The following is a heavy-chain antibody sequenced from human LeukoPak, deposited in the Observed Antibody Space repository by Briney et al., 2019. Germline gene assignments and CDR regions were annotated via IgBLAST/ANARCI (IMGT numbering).Heavy chain of an antibody. J-gene: IGHJ3*02. CDR1: GGSISTYY. Sequence: SETLSLTCTVSGGSISTYYWNWIRQPAGKGLEWIGRIYTGGYTNYNPSLKSRVTMSVDTSKNQFSLKLSSVTAADTAVYYCARSKGGTSLVSRYAFDIWGQGTMVTVSS. CDR2: IYTGGYT. D-gene: IGHD3/OR15-3a*01. CDR3: ARSKGGTSLVSRYAFDI. V-gene: IGHV4-4*07.